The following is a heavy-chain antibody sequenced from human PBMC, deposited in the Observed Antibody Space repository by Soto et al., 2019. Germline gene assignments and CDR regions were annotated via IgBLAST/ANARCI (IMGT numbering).Heavy chain of an antibody. J-gene: IGHJ4*02. Sequence: QVQLVESGGGVVQPGRSLRLSCAASGFTFSSYGMHWVRQAPGKGLEWVAVIWYDGSNKYYADSVKGRFTISRDNSKNTLYLQMNSLRAEDTAVYYCARDRPVVIYDSSGYSDFDYWGQGTLVTVSS. D-gene: IGHD3-22*01. CDR3: ARDRPVVIYDSSGYSDFDY. CDR1: GFTFSSYG. V-gene: IGHV3-33*01. CDR2: IWYDGSNK.